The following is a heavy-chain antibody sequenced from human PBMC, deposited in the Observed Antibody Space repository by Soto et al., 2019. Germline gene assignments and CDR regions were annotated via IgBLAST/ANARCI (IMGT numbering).Heavy chain of an antibody. CDR2: ISYDGRSR. D-gene: IGHD6-13*01. CDR3: AKRGGSHWYTVEC. CDR1: GFIFSSYG. J-gene: IGHJ4*02. V-gene: IGHV3-30*18. Sequence: QVQLVESGGGVVQPGRSLRLSCAASGFIFSSYGMHWVRQAPGKGLEWVAVISYDGRSRYYADSLKGGFTISRDNSKNTLYLQMDSLRAEDTAVYYCAKRGGSHWYTVECWGQGTLVTVSS.